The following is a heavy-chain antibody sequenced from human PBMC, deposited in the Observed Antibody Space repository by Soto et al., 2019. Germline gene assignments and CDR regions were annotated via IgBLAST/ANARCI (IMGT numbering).Heavy chain of an antibody. J-gene: IGHJ4*02. CDR2: IYAGTTA. D-gene: IGHD3-16*02. CDR3: AREMRLTYVWGSHRRRPLDN. CDR1: ELSVSSNY. V-gene: IGHV3-66*01. Sequence: GGSLRLSCAASELSVSSNYMSWVRQAPGKGLEWVAGIYAGTTAYYADVVKGRFRISRDNSKNTVNLQMNSLRVDDTAVYYCAREMRLTYVWGSHRRRPLDNWGLGTLVTASS.